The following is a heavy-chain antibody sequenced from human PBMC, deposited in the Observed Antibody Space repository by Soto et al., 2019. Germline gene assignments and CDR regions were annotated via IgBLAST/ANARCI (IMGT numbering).Heavy chain of an antibody. J-gene: IGHJ4*02. CDR3: ARGTMGAALSYFDY. Sequence: ASVKVSCKASGGTFSSYAISWVRQAPGQGLEWMGGIIPIFGTANYAQKFRGRVTITADESTSTAYMELSSLRSEDTAVYYCARGTMGAALSYFDYWGQGTLVTVSS. CDR2: IIPIFGTA. CDR1: GGTFSSYA. V-gene: IGHV1-69*13. D-gene: IGHD6-6*01.